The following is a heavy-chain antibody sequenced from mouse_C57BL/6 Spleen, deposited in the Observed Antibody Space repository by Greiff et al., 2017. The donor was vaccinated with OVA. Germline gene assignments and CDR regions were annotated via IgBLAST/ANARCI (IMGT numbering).Heavy chain of an antibody. Sequence: QVQLKESGPGLVQPSQSLSITCTVSGFSLTSYGVHWVRQSPGKGLEWLGVIWRGGSTDYNAAFMSRLSITKDNSKSQVFFKMNSLQADDTAIYYCAKGELGKYYYAMDYWGQGTSVTVSS. J-gene: IGHJ4*01. D-gene: IGHD4-1*01. CDR2: IWRGGST. V-gene: IGHV2-5*01. CDR3: AKGELGKYYYAMDY. CDR1: GFSLTSYG.